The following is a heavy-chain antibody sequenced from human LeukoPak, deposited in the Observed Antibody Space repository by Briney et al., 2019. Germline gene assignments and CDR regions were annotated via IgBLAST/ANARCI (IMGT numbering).Heavy chain of an antibody. V-gene: IGHV4-34*01. CDR3: ARGYSSSWYVSYYYYYMDV. CDR2: INHSGST. CDR1: GGSFSGYY. D-gene: IGHD6-13*01. J-gene: IGHJ6*03. Sequence: SETLSLTCAVYGGSFSGYYWSWIRQPPGKGLEWIGEINHSGSTNYNPSLKSRVTISVDTSKNHFSLKLSSVTAADTAVYYCARGYSSSWYVSYYYYYMDVWGQGTLVTVSS.